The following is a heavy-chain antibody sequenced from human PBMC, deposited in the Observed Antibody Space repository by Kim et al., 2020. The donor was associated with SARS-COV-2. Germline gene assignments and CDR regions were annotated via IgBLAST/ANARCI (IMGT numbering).Heavy chain of an antibody. CDR2: IGSGGDST. CDR1: GFTFSSYA. D-gene: IGHD2-15*01. V-gene: IGHV3-23*01. CDR3: TKRWSYCFEN. Sequence: GGSLRLSCATSGFTFSSYAMSWVRQAPGKGLEWVSGIGSGGDSTYYADSVKGRFTISRDNSKNTLYMQLNSLRAEDTAVYYCTKRWSYCFENWGQGTLVTVSS. J-gene: IGHJ4*02.